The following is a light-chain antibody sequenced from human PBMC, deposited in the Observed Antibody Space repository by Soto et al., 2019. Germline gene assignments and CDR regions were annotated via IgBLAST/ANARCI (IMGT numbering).Light chain of an antibody. CDR2: GAS. J-gene: IGKJ1*01. CDR1: QSVSSSY. V-gene: IGKV3-20*01. CDR3: QQYGSSRWT. Sequence: EIVLTQAPATLSLSPGKTATLSCRASQSVSSSYLAWYQQNRGQAPRLLIYGASSRAPGIPDRFGGSGSGTDFTLTISRLEPEDFAVYYCQQYGSSRWTFAQGTKVDIK.